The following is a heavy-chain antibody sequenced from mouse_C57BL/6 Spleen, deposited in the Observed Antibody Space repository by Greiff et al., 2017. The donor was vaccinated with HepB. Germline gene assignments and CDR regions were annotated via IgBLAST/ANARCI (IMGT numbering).Heavy chain of an antibody. Sequence: EVKLVESGGGLVKPGGSLKLSCAASGFTFSSYAMSWVRQTPEKRLEWVATISDGGSYTYYPDNVKGRFTISRDNAKNNLYLQMSHLKSEDTAMYYCARDLLSTVVAPFAYWGQGTLVTVSA. CDR2: ISDGGSYT. CDR3: ARDLLSTVVAPFAY. CDR1: GFTFSSYA. J-gene: IGHJ3*01. V-gene: IGHV5-4*01. D-gene: IGHD1-1*01.